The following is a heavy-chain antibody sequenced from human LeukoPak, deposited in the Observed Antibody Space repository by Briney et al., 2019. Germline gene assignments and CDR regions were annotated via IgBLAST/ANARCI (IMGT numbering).Heavy chain of an antibody. J-gene: IGHJ6*02. CDR2: IYSGGST. D-gene: IGHD2-21*02. CDR1: GFTVGSNY. Sequence: TGGSLRLSCAASGFTVGSNYMSWVRQAPGKGLEWVSVIYSGGSTYYADSVKGRFTISRDNSKNTLYLQMNSLRAEDTAVYYCARVSPFCGGDCYSEENGMDVWGQGTTVTVSS. CDR3: ARVSPFCGGDCYSEENGMDV. V-gene: IGHV3-66*01.